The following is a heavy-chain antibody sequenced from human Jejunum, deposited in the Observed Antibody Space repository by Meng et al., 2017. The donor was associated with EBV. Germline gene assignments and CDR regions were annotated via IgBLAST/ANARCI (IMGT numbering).Heavy chain of an antibody. CDR1: GFAVSSNF. CDR3: AGTRTTCCDS. CDR2: IYSGGPT. V-gene: IGHV3-53*01. D-gene: IGHD2-2*01. Sequence: AQWLQLGGGLIQPGGSLRLSCGASGFAVSSNFMSWVRQAPGKGLEWVSIIYSGGPTFHADSVKGRFTISRDTSKNTLYLQMDDLRVEDTAVYYCAGTRTTCCDSWGQGTLVTVSS. J-gene: IGHJ4*02.